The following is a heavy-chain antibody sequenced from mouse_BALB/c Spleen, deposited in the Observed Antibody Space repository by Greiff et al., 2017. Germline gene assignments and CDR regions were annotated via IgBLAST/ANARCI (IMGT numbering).Heavy chain of an antibody. CDR3: ARSYPNYAMDY. CDR2: INTSTGYT. CDR1: GYTFTSYW. J-gene: IGHJ4*01. Sequence: VQLQQSGAELAKPGASVKMSCKASGYTFTSYWMHWVKQRPGQGLEWIGYINTSTGYTEYNQKFKDKATLTADKSSSTAYMQLSSLTSEDSAVYYCARSYPNYAMDYWGQGTSVTVSS. V-gene: IGHV1-7*01.